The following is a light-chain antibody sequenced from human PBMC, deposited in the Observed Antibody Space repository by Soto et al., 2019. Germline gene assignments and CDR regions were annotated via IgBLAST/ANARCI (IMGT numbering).Light chain of an antibody. J-gene: IGKJ5*01. Sequence: MPLTHSPSTLSASIGYGYTLTCRASQSVSRWLAWYQQKAGKAPNLLIYKASSLESGVPSRFSGSGSGTEFTLTISSLQPDDFASYYCQKLHNFPLTFGQGTRLEI. CDR1: QSVSRW. V-gene: IGKV1-5*03. CDR3: QKLHNFPLT. CDR2: KAS.